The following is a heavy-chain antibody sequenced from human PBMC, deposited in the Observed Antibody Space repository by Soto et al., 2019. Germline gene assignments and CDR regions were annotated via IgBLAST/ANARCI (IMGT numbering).Heavy chain of an antibody. CDR1: GGSISSGGYY. V-gene: IGHV4-31*03. CDR3: ARCVVGARFKSYDY. J-gene: IGHJ4*02. D-gene: IGHD1-26*01. CDR2: IYYSGST. Sequence: PSETLSLTCTVSGGSISSGGYYWSWIRQHPGKGLEWIGYIYYSGSTYYNPSLKSRVTISVDTSKNQFSLKLSSVTAADTAVYYCARCVVGARFKSYDYWGQGTLVTVSS.